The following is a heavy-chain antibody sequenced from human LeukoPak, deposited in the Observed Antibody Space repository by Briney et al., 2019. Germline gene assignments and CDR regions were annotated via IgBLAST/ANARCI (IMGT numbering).Heavy chain of an antibody. V-gene: IGHV5-51*01. J-gene: IGHJ3*02. Sequence: GESLKISCKGSGYSFTSYWIGWVRQMPGKGLEWMGINTRYSPSFQGQVTFSADKSISTAYLQWSSLKASDTAMYYCARRRCGGHGYCDGFDIWGQGTMDTVSS. CDR2: NT. CDR3: ARRRCGGHGYCDGFDI. CDR1: GYSFTSYW. D-gene: IGHD5-24*01.